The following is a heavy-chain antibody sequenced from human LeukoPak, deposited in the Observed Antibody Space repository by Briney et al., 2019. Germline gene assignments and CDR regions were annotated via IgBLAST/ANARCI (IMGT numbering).Heavy chain of an antibody. D-gene: IGHD3-9*01. J-gene: IGHJ4*02. CDR2: ITGSGGNT. V-gene: IGHV3-23*01. CDR1: GFTFSNYA. CDR3: AKWGDYDVLTGYYVSDY. Sequence: GGSLRLSCAASGFTFSNYAMSWVRQAPGKGLEWVSAITGSGGNTYYAHSVKGRLTISRDNSKNTVFLQMNSLRAEDTAVYYCAKWGDYDVLTGYYVSDYWGQGTLVTVSS.